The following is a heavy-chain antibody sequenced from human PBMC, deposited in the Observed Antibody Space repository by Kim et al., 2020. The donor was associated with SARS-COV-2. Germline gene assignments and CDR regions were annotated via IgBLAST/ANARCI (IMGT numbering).Heavy chain of an antibody. CDR3: ATQATAKNFDY. CDR1: GGSISSSSYY. V-gene: IGHV4-39*01. CDR2: IYYSGST. J-gene: IGHJ4*02. Sequence: SETLSLTCTVSGGSISSSSYYWGWIRQPPGKGLEWIGSIYYSGSTYYNPSLKSRVTISVDTSKNQFSLKLSSVTAADTAVYYCATQATAKNFDYWGQGTLVTVSS.